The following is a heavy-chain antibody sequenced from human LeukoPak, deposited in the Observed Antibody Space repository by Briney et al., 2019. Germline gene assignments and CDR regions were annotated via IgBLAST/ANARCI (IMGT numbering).Heavy chain of an antibody. J-gene: IGHJ4*02. D-gene: IGHD3-10*01. CDR2: IGTAGDT. CDR3: ARGARFGELFSNNFDY. V-gene: IGHV3-13*04. CDR1: GFTFSSYD. Sequence: GGSLRLSCEASGFTFSSYDMHWVRQAKGKGLEWFPAIGTAGDTYYPGSVKGRFTISRENAKNSLYLQMNSLRAGDTAVYYCARGARFGELFSNNFDYWGQGTLVTVSS.